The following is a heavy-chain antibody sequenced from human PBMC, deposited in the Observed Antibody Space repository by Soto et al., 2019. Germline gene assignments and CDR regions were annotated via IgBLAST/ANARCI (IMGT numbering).Heavy chain of an antibody. D-gene: IGHD6-13*01. Sequence: GGSLRLSCAASGFTFSNAWMSWVRQAPGKGLEWVGRIKSKTDGGTTDYAAPVKGRFTISRDDSKNTLYLQMNSLKTEDTAVDYCTTGRWYNWSDPWRQGTLVTVSS. CDR3: TTGRWYNWSDP. CDR2: IKSKTDGGTT. V-gene: IGHV3-15*01. J-gene: IGHJ5*02. CDR1: GFTFSNAW.